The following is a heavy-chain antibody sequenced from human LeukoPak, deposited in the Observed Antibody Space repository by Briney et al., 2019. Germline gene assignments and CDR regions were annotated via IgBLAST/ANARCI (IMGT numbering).Heavy chain of an antibody. CDR1: GGSFSGYY. CDR2: INHSGST. CDR3: ARGQGSITIFGVATLRRRGFRS. V-gene: IGHV4-34*01. J-gene: IGHJ4*02. D-gene: IGHD3-3*01. Sequence: SETLSLTCAVYGGSFSGYYWSWIRQPPGKGLEWIGEINHSGSTNYNPSLKSRVTISVDTSKNQFSLKLSSVTAAETAVYYCARGQGSITIFGVATLRRRGFRSWGQGTLVTVSS.